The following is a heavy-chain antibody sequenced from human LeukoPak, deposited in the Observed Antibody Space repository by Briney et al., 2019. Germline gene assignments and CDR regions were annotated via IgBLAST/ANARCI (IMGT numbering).Heavy chain of an antibody. Sequence: GGSPRLSCAASGFTFSSYIMNWVRQAPGKGLEWVSYISSSSSTIYNADSVKGRFTISRDNAKNSLYLQMNSLRAEDTALYYCAKDRRGIAVAGGDYWGQGTLVTVSS. V-gene: IGHV3-48*04. D-gene: IGHD6-19*01. CDR2: ISSSSSTI. J-gene: IGHJ4*02. CDR1: GFTFSSYI. CDR3: AKDRRGIAVAGGDY.